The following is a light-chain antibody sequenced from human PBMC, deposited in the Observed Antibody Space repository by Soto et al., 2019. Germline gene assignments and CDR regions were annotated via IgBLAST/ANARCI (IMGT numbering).Light chain of an antibody. CDR3: QQYGSSPWT. Sequence: EIVLTQSPGTLSLSPGERATLSCRASQSVSSSYLAWYQQKPGQAPRLLIYGASSRATGIPDRFSGSGSGTDFTLTISRLEPEDFAEYYCQQYGSSPWTFGQGTKVHIK. CDR1: QSVSSSY. V-gene: IGKV3-20*01. CDR2: GAS. J-gene: IGKJ1*01.